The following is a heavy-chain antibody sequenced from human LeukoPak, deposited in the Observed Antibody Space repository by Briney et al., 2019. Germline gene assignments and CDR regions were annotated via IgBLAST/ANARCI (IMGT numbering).Heavy chain of an antibody. CDR2: IRYDGSNK. J-gene: IGHJ4*02. CDR3: AKEGVAARPIDDY. CDR1: GFIFSSYG. V-gene: IGHV3-30*02. Sequence: GGCLRLSCAASGFIFSSYGMQWVREARGKGGEWGAFIRYDGSNKYYAESVKGGFTISRDNCKNTLYLQMNSLRAEDTAVYYCAKEGVAARPIDDYWGQGTLVTVSS. D-gene: IGHD6-6*01.